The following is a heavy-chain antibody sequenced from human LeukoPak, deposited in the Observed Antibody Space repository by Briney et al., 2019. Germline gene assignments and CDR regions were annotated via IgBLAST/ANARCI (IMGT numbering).Heavy chain of an antibody. CDR1: GYTFTGYY. Sequence: ASVKVSCKASGYTFTGYYMHWVRQAPGQGLEWMGIINPSGGSTSYAQKFQGRVTMTKDTSTSTVYMELSSLRSEDTAVYYCARDSAWIQLWLPLYYFDYWGQGTLVTVSS. CDR3: ARDSAWIQLWLPLYYFDY. V-gene: IGHV1-46*01. J-gene: IGHJ4*02. CDR2: INPSGGST. D-gene: IGHD5-18*01.